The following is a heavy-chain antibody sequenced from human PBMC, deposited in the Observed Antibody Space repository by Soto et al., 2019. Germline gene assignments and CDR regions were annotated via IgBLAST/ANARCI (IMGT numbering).Heavy chain of an antibody. CDR1: GFTFSNYG. Sequence: PGGSLRLSCAASGFTFSNYGIHGVRQAPGKGLEWVAVISYDGTNKYYGDSVKGRFTIARDNSKSTLYLQMNSLRAEDTAVYYCAKERTYYYDSSGYSHDAFDIWGQGTMVTVSS. CDR2: ISYDGTNK. J-gene: IGHJ3*02. CDR3: AKERTYYYDSSGYSHDAFDI. D-gene: IGHD3-22*01. V-gene: IGHV3-30*18.